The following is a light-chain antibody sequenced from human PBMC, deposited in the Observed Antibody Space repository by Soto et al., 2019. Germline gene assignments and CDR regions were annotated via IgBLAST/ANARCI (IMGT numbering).Light chain of an antibody. CDR3: CSYAGSSTYV. V-gene: IGLV2-23*02. CDR2: EVS. J-gene: IGLJ1*01. CDR1: SSVVGSYNL. Sequence: QSVLTQPASVSGSPGQSITISCTGTSSVVGSYNLVSWYQQHPGKAPKLMIYEVSKRPSGVSNRFSDSKSGNTASLTISGLQAEDEADYYCCSYAGSSTYVFGTGTKVTVL.